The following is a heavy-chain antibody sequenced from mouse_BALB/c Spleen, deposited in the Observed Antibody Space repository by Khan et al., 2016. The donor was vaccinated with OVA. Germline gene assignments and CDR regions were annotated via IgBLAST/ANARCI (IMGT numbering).Heavy chain of an antibody. CDR1: GYTFTAYW. J-gene: IGHJ3*01. V-gene: IGHV1-7*01. Sequence: QMQLEESGAEVAKPGASVKMSCKASGYTFTAYWIHWVKQRPGQGLEWIGYIDPSTSYTEYNQKFKDKATLTTDKSSSTAYMQLSSLTSEDSAVYYCARRGLVGIFAYWGQGTLVTVSA. D-gene: IGHD1-1*02. CDR3: ARRGLVGIFAY. CDR2: IDPSTSYT.